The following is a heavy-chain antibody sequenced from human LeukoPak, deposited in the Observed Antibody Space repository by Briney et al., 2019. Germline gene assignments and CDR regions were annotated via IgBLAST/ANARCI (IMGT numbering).Heavy chain of an antibody. CDR2: IKEDGSEK. CDR3: SLEGSSWYRYFQH. J-gene: IGHJ1*01. D-gene: IGHD6-13*01. CDR1: GFTFSTYW. V-gene: IGHV3-7*05. Sequence: GGSLRLSCAASGFTFSTYWMTWVRQAPGKGPEWVANIKEDGSEKYYVDSVKGRFTISRDNAKNSLYLQMNSLRAEDTAVYYSSLEGSSWYRYFQHWGQGTLVTVSS.